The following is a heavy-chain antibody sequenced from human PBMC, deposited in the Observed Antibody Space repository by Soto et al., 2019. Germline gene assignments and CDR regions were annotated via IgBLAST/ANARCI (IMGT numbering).Heavy chain of an antibody. CDR3: ATWHEREHAYDV. D-gene: IGHD1-1*01. V-gene: IGHV3-53*01. CDR1: GFTISGKKY. J-gene: IGHJ3*01. Sequence: AGSLRLSCAAFGFTISGKKYVAWVRQAPGKGLEWVSALYDLDGSFYAASVKGRFTTSSDSSKTTVYLQMNDLRPDDTAVYYCATWHEREHAYDVWGQGTTVTVSS. CDR2: LYDLDGS.